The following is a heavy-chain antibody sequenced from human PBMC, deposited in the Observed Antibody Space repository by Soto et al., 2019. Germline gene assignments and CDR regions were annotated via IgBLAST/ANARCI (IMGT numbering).Heavy chain of an antibody. CDR1: GFTSSSYS. J-gene: IGHJ4*02. V-gene: IGHV3-23*01. CDR3: AKDRRYSSSWLDY. Sequence: SGGSLRLSCSASGFTSSSYSMSWVRQAPGKGLEWVSAISGSGGSTYYADSVKGRFTISRDNSKNTLYLQMNSLRAEDTAVYYCAKDRRYSSSWLDYWGQGTLVTV. CDR2: ISGSGGST. D-gene: IGHD6-13*01.